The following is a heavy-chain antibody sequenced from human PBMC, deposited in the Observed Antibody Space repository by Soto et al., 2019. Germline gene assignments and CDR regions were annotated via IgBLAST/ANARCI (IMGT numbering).Heavy chain of an antibody. V-gene: IGHV6-1*01. J-gene: IGHJ4*02. CDR1: GDSVSSNSAA. CDR2: TYYRSKWYN. CDR3: ARGEHSGYGAVLYYFDY. Sequence: SQTLSLTCAISGDSVSSNSAALNWIRQSPSRGLEWLGRTYYRSKWYNDYAVSVKSRITINPDTSKNQFSLQLNSMTPEDTAVYYCARGEHSGYGAVLYYFDYWGQGTLVTVSS. D-gene: IGHD4-17*01.